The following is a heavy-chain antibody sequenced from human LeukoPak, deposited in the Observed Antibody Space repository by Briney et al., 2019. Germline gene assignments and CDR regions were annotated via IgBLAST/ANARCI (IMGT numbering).Heavy chain of an antibody. V-gene: IGHV3-30*18. J-gene: IGHJ4*02. CDR2: ISYDGSIK. CDR1: GFTFSTYG. CDR3: AKRITVATAGHYFDY. Sequence: PGGSLRLSCAASGFTFSTYGMHWVRQAPGKGLEWVAVISYDGSIKYYADSVKGRFTISRDNSRNTVDLQMNSLRAEDTAVYYCAKRITVATAGHYFDYRGQGTLVTVSS. D-gene: IGHD6-13*01.